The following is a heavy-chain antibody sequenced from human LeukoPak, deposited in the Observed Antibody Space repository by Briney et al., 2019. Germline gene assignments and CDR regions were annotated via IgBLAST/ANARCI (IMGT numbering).Heavy chain of an antibody. CDR3: ARAPTIGTTAIFDY. CDR1: GFTFSTYA. V-gene: IGHV3-48*04. J-gene: IGHJ4*02. CDR2: ISSSSSTI. Sequence: GGSLRLSCEASGFTFSTYAINWVRQAPGKGPEWVSYISSSSSTIYYADSVKGRFTISRDNAKNSLFLQMNSPGAEDTAVYYCARAPTIGTTAIFDYWGQGTLVTVSS. D-gene: IGHD5-24*01.